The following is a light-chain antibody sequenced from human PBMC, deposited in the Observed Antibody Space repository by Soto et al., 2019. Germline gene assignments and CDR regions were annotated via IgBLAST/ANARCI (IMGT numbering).Light chain of an antibody. J-gene: IGLJ1*01. Sequence: QSVLTQPASVSGSPGQSITISCTGASSDVGSYNFVSWYQQLPGKAPKLMIYEVSERPSGVPDRFSGSKSGNTASLTISGLQAEDEADYYCCSYAGTFYVFGTGTKLTVL. CDR2: EVS. V-gene: IGLV2-8*01. CDR3: CSYAGTFYV. CDR1: SSDVGSYNF.